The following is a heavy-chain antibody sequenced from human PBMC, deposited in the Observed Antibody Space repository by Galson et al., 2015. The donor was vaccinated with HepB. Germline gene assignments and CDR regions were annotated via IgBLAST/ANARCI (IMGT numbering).Heavy chain of an antibody. J-gene: IGHJ6*02. CDR1: GFTFSNYW. D-gene: IGHD3-10*01. V-gene: IGHV3-7*03. CDR2: IKEDGSEK. Sequence: SLRLSCAASGFTFSNYWMSWVRQAPGKGLEWVANIKEDGSEKYYVDSVKGRFTISRDNAKNSLYLQMNSLGAEDTAVYYCARWGFGEFIYHYYGLDVWGHGTTVTVSS. CDR3: ARWGFGEFIYHYYGLDV.